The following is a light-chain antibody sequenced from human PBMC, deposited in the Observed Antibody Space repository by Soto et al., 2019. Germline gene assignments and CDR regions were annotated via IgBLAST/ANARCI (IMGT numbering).Light chain of an antibody. V-gene: IGKV1-39*01. CDR1: QTLDSY. Sequence: DIQMSQTPSSLSASVGDRVRITCRASQTLDSYLNWYQHKQVQAPKLLIYSASTLQGGVPSRFSGSGSGTDFSLTITSLQPEDFATYYCQQSFHTSQTFGQGTKVDIK. J-gene: IGKJ2*01. CDR3: QQSFHTSQT. CDR2: SAS.